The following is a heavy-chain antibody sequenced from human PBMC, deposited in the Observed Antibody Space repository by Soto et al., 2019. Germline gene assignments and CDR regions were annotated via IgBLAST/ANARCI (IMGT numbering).Heavy chain of an antibody. Sequence: ASVKVSCKASGYTFTSYGISWVRQATGQGLEWMGWISAYNGNTNYAQKLQGRATMTTDTSTSTAYMELRSLRSDYKALHYFARGGYCSSTSCYFRPTVNWFDPSGQGPRVTVSS. CDR3: ARGGYCSSTSCYFRPTVNWFDP. D-gene: IGHD2-2*03. V-gene: IGHV1-18*01. J-gene: IGHJ5*02. CDR2: ISAYNGNT. CDR1: GYTFTSYG.